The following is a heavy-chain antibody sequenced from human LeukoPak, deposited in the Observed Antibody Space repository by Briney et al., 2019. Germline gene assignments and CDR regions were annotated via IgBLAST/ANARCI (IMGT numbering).Heavy chain of an antibody. J-gene: IGHJ5*02. CDR3: EVFFAGLGGRGT. D-gene: IGHD2-15*01. CDR1: GGSISSHH. Sequence: SETLSLNCIVSGGSISSHHWSWIRQPPGKGLEWIGYSGYSGVTNYNPYNPSLRSRVTISIDTSKTQFSPTLTSVTAADTAVYFCEVFFAGLGGRGTWGQGTQVTVSS. V-gene: IGHV4-59*08. CDR2: SGYSGVT.